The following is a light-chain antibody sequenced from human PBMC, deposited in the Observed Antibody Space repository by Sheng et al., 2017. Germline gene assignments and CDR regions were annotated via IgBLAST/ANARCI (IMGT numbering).Light chain of an antibody. CDR1: QGISSW. CDR2: AAS. J-gene: IGKJ4*01. CDR3: QQYHSLPPT. V-gene: IGKV1D-12*01. Sequence: DTQMTQSPSSVSASVGDRVTITCRASQGISSWLAWYQQAPGKAPKLLIYAASSLESGVPSRFIGSGSGTEFTLTISSLQPEDFATYYCQQYHSLPPTFGGGTKVEIK.